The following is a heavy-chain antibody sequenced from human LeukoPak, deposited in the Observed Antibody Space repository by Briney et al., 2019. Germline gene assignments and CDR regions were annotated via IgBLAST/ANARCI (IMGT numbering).Heavy chain of an antibody. CDR1: GYTFTMYW. V-gene: IGHV5-51*01. CDR3: ARHRAPYGDYGLSDAFDI. D-gene: IGHD4-17*01. CDR2: VYPGDSDT. Sequence: PGESLKISCRGSGYTFTMYWIGWVRQMPGKGLEWMGIVYPGDSDTRYSPSFQGQVTISADKFISTAYLQWSSLKASDTAMYYCARHRAPYGDYGLSDAFDIWGQGTMVTVSS. J-gene: IGHJ3*02.